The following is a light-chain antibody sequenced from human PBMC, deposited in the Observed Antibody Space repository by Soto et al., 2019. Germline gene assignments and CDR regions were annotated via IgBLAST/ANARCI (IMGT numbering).Light chain of an antibody. V-gene: IGLV2-14*01. CDR2: EVS. Sequence: QSVLTQPASVSGSPGQSITIFCTGTSSDVGGYNYVCWYQHHPGKAPKLIISEVSNRPSGVSDRFSGSKSGNTASLTISGLQPEDEADYYCTSFTSSTTYVFGTGTKVTL. J-gene: IGLJ1*01. CDR1: SSDVGGYNY. CDR3: TSFTSSTTYV.